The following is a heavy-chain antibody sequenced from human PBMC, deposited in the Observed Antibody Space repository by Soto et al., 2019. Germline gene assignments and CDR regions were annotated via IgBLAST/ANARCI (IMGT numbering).Heavy chain of an antibody. Sequence: SVKVSCKASGGTFSSYTISCVRQAPGQGLEWMGRIIPILGIANYAQKFQGRVTITADKSTSTAYMELSSLRSEDTAVYYCARDFAGTTSNWFDPWGQGTLVTVSS. CDR3: ARDFAGTTSNWFDP. CDR1: GGTFSSYT. J-gene: IGHJ5*02. CDR2: IIPILGIA. D-gene: IGHD1-1*01. V-gene: IGHV1-69*04.